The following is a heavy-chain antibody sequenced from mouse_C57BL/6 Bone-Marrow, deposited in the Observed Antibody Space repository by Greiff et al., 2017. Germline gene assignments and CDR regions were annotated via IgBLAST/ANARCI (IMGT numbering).Heavy chain of an antibody. CDR1: GYTFTSYW. V-gene: IGHV1-69*01. J-gene: IGHJ2*01. CDR3: ARSEDYFDY. Sequence: QVQLQQPGAELVMPGASVKLSCKASGYTFTSYWMHWVKQRPGQGLKWIGEIDPSDSYTNYNQKFKGKSTLTVDKSSSTAYMQLSSLTSEDSAVYYCARSEDYFDYWGQGTTLTVSS. CDR2: IDPSDSYT.